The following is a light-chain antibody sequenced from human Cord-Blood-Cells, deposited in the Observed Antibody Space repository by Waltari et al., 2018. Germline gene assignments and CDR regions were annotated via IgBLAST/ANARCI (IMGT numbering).Light chain of an antibody. V-gene: IGLV3-19*01. J-gene: IGLJ3*02. CDR3: NSRDSSGNHWV. CDR1: SLRSYY. CDR2: GKN. Sequence: SSELTQDPAVSVALGQTVRITCQGDSLRSYYASWYQQKPGQAPVLVIYGKNNRPSGITDRFSGSSSVNTASLTITGAQAEDEADYYCNSRDSSGNHWVFGGGTKLTVL.